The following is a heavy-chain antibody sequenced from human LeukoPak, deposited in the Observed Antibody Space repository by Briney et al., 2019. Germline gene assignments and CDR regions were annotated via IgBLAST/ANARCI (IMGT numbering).Heavy chain of an antibody. D-gene: IGHD6-19*01. CDR2: IYTSGST. CDR1: GGSISSYY. V-gene: IGHV4-4*07. CDR3: ARGGQWLPDWCFDL. J-gene: IGHJ2*01. Sequence: SETLSLTCTVSGGSISSYYWSWIRQPAGKGLEWIGRIYTSGSTNYNPSLKSRVTMSVDTSKNQFSLKLSSVTAADTAVYYCARGGQWLPDWCFDLWGRGTLVTVSS.